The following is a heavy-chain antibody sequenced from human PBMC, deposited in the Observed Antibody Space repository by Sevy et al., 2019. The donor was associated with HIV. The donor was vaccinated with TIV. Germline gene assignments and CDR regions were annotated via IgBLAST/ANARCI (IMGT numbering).Heavy chain of an antibody. V-gene: IGHV4-59*08. D-gene: IGHD1-26*01. CDR3: AGENAWGRGYS. CDR2: IYYNGHI. Sequence: SETLSLTCTVSGGSITSLYWNWIRQPPGKGLEWIANIYYNGHINYNPSLKSRVILSLDTSKNHFSLRLSSVTAADTAMYGCAGENAWGRGYSWGQGTLVTVSS. CDR1: GGSITSLY. J-gene: IGHJ4*02.